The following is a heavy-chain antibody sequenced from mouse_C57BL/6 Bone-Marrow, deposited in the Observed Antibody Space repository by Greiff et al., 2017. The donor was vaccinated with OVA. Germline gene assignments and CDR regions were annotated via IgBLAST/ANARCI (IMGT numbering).Heavy chain of an antibody. D-gene: IGHD1-1*01. CDR3: ARGVEGRYYYGSSSFDY. J-gene: IGHJ2*01. V-gene: IGHV1-55*01. CDR2: IYPGSGST. CDR1: GYTFTSYW. Sequence: QVQLQQPGAELVKPGASVKMSCKASGYTFTSYWITWVKQRPGQGLEWIGDIYPGSGSTNYNEKFKSKATLTVDTSSSTAYMQLSSLTSEDSAVYYCARGVEGRYYYGSSSFDYWGQGTTLTVSS.